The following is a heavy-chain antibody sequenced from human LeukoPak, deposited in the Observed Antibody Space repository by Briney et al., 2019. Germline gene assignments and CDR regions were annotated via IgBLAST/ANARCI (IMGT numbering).Heavy chain of an antibody. V-gene: IGHV3-23*01. CDR2: ISGSGGST. Sequence: PGGSLRLSCEASGFTFSSYAMSWVRQAPGKGLEWVSAISGSGGSTYYADSVKGRFTISRDNSKNTLYLQMNSLRAEDTAVYYCAKAMDTAMVVSYYFDYWGQGTLVTVSS. J-gene: IGHJ4*02. CDR3: AKAMDTAMVVSYYFDY. CDR1: GFTFSSYA. D-gene: IGHD5-18*01.